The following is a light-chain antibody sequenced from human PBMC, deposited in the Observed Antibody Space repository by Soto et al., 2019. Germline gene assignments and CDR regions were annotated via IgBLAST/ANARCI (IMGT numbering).Light chain of an antibody. J-gene: IGLJ1*01. CDR3: QVWDSSRDYPYV. CDR1: NIGSKS. CDR2: YDS. Sequence: SYELTQPPSVSVAPGKTATITCGGDNIGSKSVHWYQQKPGQAPVLVIYYDSDRPSGIPERFSGSNSGNTATLTISRVEAEDEADYYCQVWDSSRDYPYVFATGTKLTVL. V-gene: IGLV3-21*04.